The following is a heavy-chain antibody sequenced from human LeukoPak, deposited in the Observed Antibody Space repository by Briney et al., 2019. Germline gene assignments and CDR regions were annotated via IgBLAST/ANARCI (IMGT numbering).Heavy chain of an antibody. CDR2: IYHSGSI. CDR3: ARGVARSSKFHFSYYFDY. D-gene: IGHD6-6*01. V-gene: IGHV4-39*07. CDR1: GGSISSSSYY. Sequence: SETLSLTCTVSGGSISSSSYYWGWLRQPPGKGLEWIGSIYHSGSIYYNPSLKSRVTISVDTSKNQFSLKLSSVTAADTAVYYCARGVARSSKFHFSYYFDYWGQGTLVTVSS. J-gene: IGHJ4*02.